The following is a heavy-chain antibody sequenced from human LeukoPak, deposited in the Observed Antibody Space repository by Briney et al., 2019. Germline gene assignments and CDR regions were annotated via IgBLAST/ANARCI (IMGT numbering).Heavy chain of an antibody. V-gene: IGHV3-23*01. D-gene: IGHD5-12*01. CDR1: GFTLSSYA. CDR2: WSSTNT. Sequence: GGSLRLSCAASGFTLSSYAMTWVRQAPGKGLEWVSTWSSTNTYYADSVKGRFTISRDNSKNTLYVQMNSLRAEDTAVYFCAKVKVGSAWIYEYWGQGILVTVSS. CDR3: AKVKVGSAWIYEY. J-gene: IGHJ4*02.